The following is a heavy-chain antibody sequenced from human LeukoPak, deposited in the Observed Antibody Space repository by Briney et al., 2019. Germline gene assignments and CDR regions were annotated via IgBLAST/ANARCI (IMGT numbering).Heavy chain of an antibody. D-gene: IGHD3-16*02. CDR1: GFTFSSYA. V-gene: IGHV3-23*01. J-gene: IGHJ4*02. CDR2: ISGSGGST. CDR3: AKMYVWGSYRYTVFDY. Sequence: GASLRLSCAASGFTFSSYAMSWVRQAPGKGLEWVSAISGSGGSTYYADSVKGRFTISRDNSKNTLYLQMNSLRAEDTAVYYCAKMYVWGSYRYTVFDYWGQGTLVTVSS.